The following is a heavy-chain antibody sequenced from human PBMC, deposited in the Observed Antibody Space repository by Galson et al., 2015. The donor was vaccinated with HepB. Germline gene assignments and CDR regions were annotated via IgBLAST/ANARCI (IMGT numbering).Heavy chain of an antibody. V-gene: IGHV3-11*01. CDR2: ISRSGSTI. CDR3: AIGGYCTNGVCGRVARRGYGMDV. D-gene: IGHD2-8*01. Sequence: SLRLSCAASGFTFSDYYMSWIRQAPGKGLEWVSYISRSGSTIYYADSGKGRFTISRDNAKNSLYLQMNSLRAEDTAVYYCAIGGYCTNGVCGRVARRGYGMDVWGQGTTVTVSS. J-gene: IGHJ6*02. CDR1: GFTFSDYY.